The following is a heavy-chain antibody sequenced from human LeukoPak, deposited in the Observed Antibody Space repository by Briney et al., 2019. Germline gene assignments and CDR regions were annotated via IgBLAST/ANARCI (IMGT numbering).Heavy chain of an antibody. J-gene: IGHJ4*02. Sequence: SETLSLTCTVSGGSLSSYSWSWIRQTPGKGLEWIGCIYYTGTTNYNPSVKSRVTISVDTPKNQFSLKLSSVPAADTAVYYCARLGYCSSTSCSDDYWGQGTLVTVSS. CDR1: GGSLSSYS. V-gene: IGHV4-59*01. D-gene: IGHD2-2*01. CDR2: IYYTGTT. CDR3: ARLGYCSSTSCSDDY.